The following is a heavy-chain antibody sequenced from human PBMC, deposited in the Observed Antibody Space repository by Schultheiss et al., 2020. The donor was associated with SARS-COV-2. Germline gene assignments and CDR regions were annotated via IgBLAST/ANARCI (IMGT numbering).Heavy chain of an antibody. D-gene: IGHD2-2*01. CDR1: GFTFSDYY. CDR2: ISSSSSTI. J-gene: IGHJ3*02. Sequence: GGSLRLSCAASGFTFSDYYMSWIRQAPGKGLEWVSYISSSSSTIYYADSVKGRFTISRDNAKNSLYLQMNSLRAEDTAVYYCARTIPWDCISTSCRNDAFDIWGQGTMVTVSS. CDR3: ARTIPWDCISTSCRNDAFDI. V-gene: IGHV3-11*04.